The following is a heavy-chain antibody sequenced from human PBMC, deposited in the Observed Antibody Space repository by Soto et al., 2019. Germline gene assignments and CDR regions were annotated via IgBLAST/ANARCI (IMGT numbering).Heavy chain of an antibody. CDR2: IHNSGST. Sequence: SETLSLTCTLSGDSISSYYWRWNRQHPGKGLEWIGYIHNSGSTHYNPSLKSRVTISVDKSKNQFSLKLSSVTAADTAVYYCARDQLEGNWFDPWGRGTLVTVSS. CDR1: GDSISSYY. CDR3: ARDQLEGNWFDP. V-gene: IGHV4-59*12. D-gene: IGHD1-1*01. J-gene: IGHJ5*02.